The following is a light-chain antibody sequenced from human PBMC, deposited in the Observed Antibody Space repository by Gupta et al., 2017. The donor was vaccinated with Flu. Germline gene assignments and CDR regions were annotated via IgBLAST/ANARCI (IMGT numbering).Light chain of an antibody. V-gene: IGLV2-14*01. CDR2: EVT. CDR1: SSDVGGYNY. J-gene: IGLJ1*01. Sequence: QSALTQPASVSGSPGQSITISCTGTSSDVGGYNYVSWYQQYPGNDPKLIIYEVTNRPSGGANRFSGSKSGNTASLTISGRQAEDEEDYYCSSGTSRSTVFGTGTRVTVL. CDR3: SSGTSRSTV.